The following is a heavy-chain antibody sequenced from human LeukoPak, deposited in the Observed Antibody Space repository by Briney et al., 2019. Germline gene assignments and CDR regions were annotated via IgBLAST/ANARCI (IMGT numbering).Heavy chain of an antibody. CDR1: GGSINPYY. CDR3: ASHYKATRTTVFDY. D-gene: IGHD4-11*01. V-gene: IGHV4-59*08. J-gene: IGHJ4*02. Sequence: SETLSLTCTVSGGSINPYYWIWRRQPPGKGLEWIGYVHYSGSTKYNPSLKSRVTISLDTSKNQFSLRLSCVSAADTAVYYCASHYKATRTTVFDYRGQGTLVTVSS. CDR2: VHYSGST.